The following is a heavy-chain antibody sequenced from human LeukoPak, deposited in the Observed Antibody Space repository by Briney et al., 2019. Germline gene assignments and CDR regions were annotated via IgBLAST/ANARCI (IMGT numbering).Heavy chain of an antibody. Sequence: GGSLRLSCAASGFTVSSKYMSWVRQAPGKGLEWVSIIYSGGSTYYADSVKGRFTISRDNSKNTLFLQMDSLRAEDTAVYYCARGGRSSHFDYWGQGTLVTVSS. CDR2: IYSGGST. J-gene: IGHJ4*02. CDR1: GFTVSSKY. CDR3: ARGGRSSHFDY. D-gene: IGHD6-13*01. V-gene: IGHV3-53*01.